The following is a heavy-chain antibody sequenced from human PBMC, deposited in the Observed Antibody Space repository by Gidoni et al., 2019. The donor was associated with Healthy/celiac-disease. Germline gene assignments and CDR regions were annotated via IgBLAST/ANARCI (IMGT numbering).Heavy chain of an antibody. CDR1: GGSISSYY. Sequence: QVQLQESGPGLVKPSETLSLTCTVSGGSISSYYWSWIRQPPGKGLEWIGYIYYSGSTNYNPSLKSRVTISVDTSKNQFSLKLSSVTAADTAVYYCARAGYGGNYYYYGMDVWGQGTTVTVSS. J-gene: IGHJ6*02. CDR3: ARAGYGGNYYYYGMDV. CDR2: IYYSGST. D-gene: IGHD4-17*01. V-gene: IGHV4-59*01.